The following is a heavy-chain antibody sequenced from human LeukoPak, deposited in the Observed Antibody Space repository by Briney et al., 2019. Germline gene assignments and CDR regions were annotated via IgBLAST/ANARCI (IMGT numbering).Heavy chain of an antibody. CDR2: IYIGGRT. V-gene: IGHV3-66*01. D-gene: IGHD2-15*01. Sequence: GGSLRLSCAASGFTLSSNYMSWVREAPGKGLEWGSVIYIGGRTNYADSVKGRFMMSRDNSKNTVYLQMNSLRAEDTAVYHCARDPSCSGGSCYSEGINWFDPWGQGTLVTVSS. J-gene: IGHJ5*02. CDR1: GFTLSSNY. CDR3: ARDPSCSGGSCYSEGINWFDP.